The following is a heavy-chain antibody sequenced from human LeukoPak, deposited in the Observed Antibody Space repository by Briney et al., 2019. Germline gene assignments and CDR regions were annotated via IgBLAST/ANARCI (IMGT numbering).Heavy chain of an antibody. CDR2: ISSSGSTI. CDR3: ARDRGDFWSGFSPFDP. J-gene: IGHJ5*02. D-gene: IGHD3-3*01. Sequence: GGSLRLSCAASGFTFSSYEMNWVRQAPGKGLEWVSYISSSGSTIYYADSVKGRFTISRDNAKNSLYLQMNSLRAEDTAVYYCARDRGDFWSGFSPFDPWGQGTLVTVSS. V-gene: IGHV3-48*03. CDR1: GFTFSSYE.